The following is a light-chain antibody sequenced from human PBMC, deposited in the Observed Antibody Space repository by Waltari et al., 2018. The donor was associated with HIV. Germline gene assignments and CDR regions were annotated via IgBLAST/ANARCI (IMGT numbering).Light chain of an antibody. J-gene: IGKJ4*01. CDR3: QQYDNLPYLEI. CDR1: QDISNY. V-gene: IGKV1-33*01. Sequence: DIQMTQSPSSLSASVGDRVTITCQASQDISNYLNWYQQKPGKAPKLLIYDASNLETGVPSRFSGSGSGTDFTFTISSLQPEDIATYYCQQYDNLPYLEIFGGGTKVEIK. CDR2: DAS.